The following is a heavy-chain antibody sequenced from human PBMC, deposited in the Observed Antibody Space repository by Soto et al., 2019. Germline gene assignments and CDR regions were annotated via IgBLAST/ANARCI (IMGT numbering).Heavy chain of an antibody. Sequence: QVQLVQSGAEVKKPGASVKVSCKASGYTFTSYGLSWVRQAPGQGLEWMGRISAYNYNTNYAQKLQGRVTMTTDTSSSTAYMEPRSLRSNDTVVYYCARVVGALGHWFDTWGQGTLVTVSS. D-gene: IGHD1-26*01. CDR1: GYTFTSYG. V-gene: IGHV1-18*01. CDR3: ARVVGALGHWFDT. CDR2: ISAYNYNT. J-gene: IGHJ5*02.